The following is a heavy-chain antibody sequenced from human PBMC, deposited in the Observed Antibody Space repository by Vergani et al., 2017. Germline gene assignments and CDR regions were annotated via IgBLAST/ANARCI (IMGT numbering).Heavy chain of an antibody. V-gene: IGHV3-30*02. D-gene: IGHD4-17*01. CDR3: ARVHGDYAPPGDGRID. Sequence: VQLVESGGGVVQPGGSLRLSCAASGFTFNSYGMHWVRPAPGTGLEWVASIRSDESRRYYGDSMEGPFTISRDNSKNTLYLQMKSLRSDDTAVYYCARVHGDYAPPGDGRIDWGQGTLVTVSS. CDR2: IRSDESRR. CDR1: GFTFNSYG. J-gene: IGHJ4*02.